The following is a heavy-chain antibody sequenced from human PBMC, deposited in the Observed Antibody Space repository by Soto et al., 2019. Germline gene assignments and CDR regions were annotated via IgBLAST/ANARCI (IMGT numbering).Heavy chain of an antibody. D-gene: IGHD6-13*01. J-gene: IGHJ6*02. CDR1: GYTFTSYA. CDR3: ARDTPFGRAIAAAGGYYYYGMDV. Sequence: GASVKVSCKASGYTFTSYAMHWVRQAPGQRLEWMGWINAGNGNTKYSQKFQGRVTITRDTSASTAYMELSSLRSEDTAVYYCARDTPFGRAIAAAGGYYYYGMDVWGQGTTVTVSS. V-gene: IGHV1-3*01. CDR2: INAGNGNT.